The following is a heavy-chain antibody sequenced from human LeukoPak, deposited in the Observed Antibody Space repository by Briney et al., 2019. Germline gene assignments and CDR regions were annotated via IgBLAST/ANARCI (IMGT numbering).Heavy chain of an antibody. CDR3: ARDADYDILTGYYGAQGPFDY. CDR2: IKQDGSEK. Sequence: GGSLRLSCAASGFTFSSYWMSWVRQAPGKGLEWVANIKQDGSEKYYVDSVKGRFTISRDNAKNSLYLQMNSLRAENTAVYYCARDADYDILTGYYGAQGPFDYWGQGTLVTVSS. J-gene: IGHJ4*02. V-gene: IGHV3-7*01. CDR1: GFTFSSYW. D-gene: IGHD3-9*01.